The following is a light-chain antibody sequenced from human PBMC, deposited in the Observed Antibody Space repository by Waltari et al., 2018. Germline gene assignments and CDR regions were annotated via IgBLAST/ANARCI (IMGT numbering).Light chain of an antibody. V-gene: IGKV3-20*01. CDR1: QTVRRS. Sequence: IVLTQSPGPLSLSPGERATLSCRASQTVRRSFAWYQQKPGQAPQLLIYGASTRATGIPDRFTGSGSGTDFSLTISSLEPEDFAIYFCQHYVRLPATFGQGTKVEIK. J-gene: IGKJ1*01. CDR2: GAS. CDR3: QHYVRLPAT.